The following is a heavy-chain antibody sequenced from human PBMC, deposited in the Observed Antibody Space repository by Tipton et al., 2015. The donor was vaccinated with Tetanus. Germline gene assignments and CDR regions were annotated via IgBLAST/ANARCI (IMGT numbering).Heavy chain of an antibody. Sequence: SLRLSCAASGFTFRSYGMHWVRQAPGKGLEWVALIWYDGSNKNYADSVKGRFTISRDNSKNTLYLQMNSLSAEDTAVYYCARDMAIVRARDWYVDVWGRGALVTVSS. CDR3: ARDMAIVRARDWYVDV. J-gene: IGHJ2*01. D-gene: IGHD2/OR15-2a*01. CDR2: IWYDGSNK. V-gene: IGHV3-33*01. CDR1: GFTFRSYG.